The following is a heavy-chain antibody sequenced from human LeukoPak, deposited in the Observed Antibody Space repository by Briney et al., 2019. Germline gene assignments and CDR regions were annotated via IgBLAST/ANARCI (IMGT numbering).Heavy chain of an antibody. CDR3: ARDRPLGYCSSTSCYILDY. CDR2: INPNSGGA. D-gene: IGHD2-2*02. J-gene: IGHJ4*02. CDR1: GYTFTGYY. Sequence: ASVKVSCKASGYTFTGYYMHWVRQAPGQGLEWMGWINPNSGGANYAQKFQGRVTMTMDTSISTAYMELSRLRSDDTAVYYCARDRPLGYCSSTSCYILDYWGQGTLVTVSS. V-gene: IGHV1-2*02.